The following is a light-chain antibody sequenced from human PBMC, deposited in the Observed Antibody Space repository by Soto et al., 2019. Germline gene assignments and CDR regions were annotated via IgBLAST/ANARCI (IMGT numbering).Light chain of an antibody. V-gene: IGKV1-33*01. CDR2: DAS. Sequence: DIQMTQSPSSLSASVGDRVTITCQASQDIRNHLNWYQQKPGKAPKLLIYDASYLQTGVPSRFSGSGSGTDCTFTVSSLQPEDFATYYCQQYDNFPLFGGGTKVQIK. CDR3: QQYDNFPL. CDR1: QDIRNH. J-gene: IGKJ4*01.